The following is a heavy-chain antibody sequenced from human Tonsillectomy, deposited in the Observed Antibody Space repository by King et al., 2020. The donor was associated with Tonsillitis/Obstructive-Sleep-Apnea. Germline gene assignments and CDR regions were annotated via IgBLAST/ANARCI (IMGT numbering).Heavy chain of an antibody. CDR2: FDPEDGET. J-gene: IGHJ3*02. Sequence: VQLVESGAEVKKPGASVKVSCKVSGYTLTELSMHWVRQAPGKGLEWMGGFDPEDGETIYAQKFQGRVTMTEDTSTDTAYMELSSLRSEDTAMYYCATWDIVVVIARTPGAFDIWGQGTMVTVSS. D-gene: IGHD2-21*01. CDR1: GYTLTELS. V-gene: IGHV1-24*01. CDR3: ATWDIVVVIARTPGAFDI.